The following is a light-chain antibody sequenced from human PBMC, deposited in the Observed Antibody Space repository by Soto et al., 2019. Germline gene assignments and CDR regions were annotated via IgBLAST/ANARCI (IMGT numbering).Light chain of an antibody. CDR3: QQANSFPFT. J-gene: IGKJ3*01. Sequence: DMQMTQSPSSVSASLGDRVTITCRASQDIHTWLAWYQQKPGQAPKLLIYGASHLQSGVPSRFSGSGSGTDFTLTISSLQSEDFATYYCQQANSFPFTFGPGTKFDVK. CDR2: GAS. V-gene: IGKV1-12*01. CDR1: QDIHTW.